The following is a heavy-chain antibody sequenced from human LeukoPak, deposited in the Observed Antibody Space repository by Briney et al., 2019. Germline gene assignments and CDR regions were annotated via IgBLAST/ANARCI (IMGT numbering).Heavy chain of an antibody. CDR3: ARDGFWGNFFDY. CDR1: GFTFSSYW. V-gene: IGHV3-7*05. J-gene: IGHJ4*02. CDR2: IKQDGSEK. D-gene: IGHD3-16*01. Sequence: GGSLRLSCAAPGFTFSSYWMSRVRQAPGKGLEWVANIKQDGSEKYYVDSVKGRFTISRDNAKNSLYLQMNSLRAEDTAVYYCARDGFWGNFFDYWGQGTLVTVSS.